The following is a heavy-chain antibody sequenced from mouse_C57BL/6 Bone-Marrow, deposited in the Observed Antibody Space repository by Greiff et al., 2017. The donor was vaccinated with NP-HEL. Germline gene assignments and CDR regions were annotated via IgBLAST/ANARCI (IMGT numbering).Heavy chain of an antibody. CDR1: GFTFSSYA. Sequence: EVMLVESGGGLVKPGGSLKLSCAASGFTFSSYAMSWVRQTPEKRLEWVATISDGGSYTYYPDNVKGRFTISRDNAKNNLYLQMSHLKSEDTAMYYCARALLWLRRTGFDYWGQGTTLTVSS. CDR3: ARALLWLRRTGFDY. V-gene: IGHV5-4*03. J-gene: IGHJ2*01. D-gene: IGHD2-2*01. CDR2: ISDGGSYT.